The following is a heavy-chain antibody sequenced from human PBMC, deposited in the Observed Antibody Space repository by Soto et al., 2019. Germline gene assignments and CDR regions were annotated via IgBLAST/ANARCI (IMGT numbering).Heavy chain of an antibody. D-gene: IGHD3-22*01. Sequence: PAETLSLTCAVSGGSMISSNWCGCVRQPPGKGLWWIGEIYHSGSTNYNPSLKSRVTISVDKSKTQFSLKLSSVTAADTAVYYCARLDYYDSSGYRRAYFDYWGQGTLVTVSS. J-gene: IGHJ4*02. CDR2: IYHSGST. V-gene: IGHV4-4*02. CDR3: ARLDYYDSSGYRRAYFDY. CDR1: GGSMISSNW.